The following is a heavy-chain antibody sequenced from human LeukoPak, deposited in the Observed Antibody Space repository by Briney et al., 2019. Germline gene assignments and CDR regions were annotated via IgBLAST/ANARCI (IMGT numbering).Heavy chain of an antibody. CDR3: AREFSIKYRLVGFDY. D-gene: IGHD2-2*01. V-gene: IGHV3-30*03. CDR1: GFTFSSYG. Sequence: GGSLRLSCAASGFTFSSYGMHWVRQAPGKGLEWVAVISYDGSNKYYADSVKGRFTISRDNSKNTLYLQMNSLRAEDTAVYYCAREFSIKYRLVGFDYWGQGTLVTVSS. J-gene: IGHJ4*02. CDR2: ISYDGSNK.